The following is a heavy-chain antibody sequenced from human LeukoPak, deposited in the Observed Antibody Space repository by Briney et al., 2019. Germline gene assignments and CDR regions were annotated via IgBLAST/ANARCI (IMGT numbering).Heavy chain of an antibody. CDR3: ARTPFSSWTQFDS. D-gene: IGHD6-13*01. V-gene: IGHV3-20*04. Sequence: GGSLRLSRAASGFTFDDYVMSWVRQAPGKGLEWVSGINWNGGSTGYADSVKGRFTISRDNAKNSLYLQMNSLRAEDTALYYCARTPFSSWTQFDSWGQGTLVTVSS. J-gene: IGHJ4*02. CDR1: GFTFDDYV. CDR2: INWNGGST.